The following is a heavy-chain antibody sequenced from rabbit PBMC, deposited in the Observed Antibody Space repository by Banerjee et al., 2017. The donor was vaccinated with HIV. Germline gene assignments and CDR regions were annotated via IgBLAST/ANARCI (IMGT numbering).Heavy chain of an antibody. CDR2: INTSSGNT. Sequence: QEQLVEYGGDLVQPEGSLTLTCTASGFSFSNKYVMCWVRQAPGKGLEWIACINTSSGNTVYASWAKGRFTISKTSSTTVTLQMTSLTAADTATYFCARWSTGSGASYAFDPRGQGTLVTVS. V-gene: IGHV1S45*01. D-gene: IGHD7-1*01. CDR1: GFSFSNKYV. CDR3: ARWSTGSGASYAFDP. J-gene: IGHJ2*01.